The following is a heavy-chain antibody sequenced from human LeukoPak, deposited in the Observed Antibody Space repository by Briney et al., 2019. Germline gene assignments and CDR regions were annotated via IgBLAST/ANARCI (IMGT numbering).Heavy chain of an antibody. Sequence: SETLSLTCTVSGGSISSYNWNWIRQPPGKGLEWIGFIYYTGSTIYNPSLKSRVTISVDTSKNQFSLRLTSVTAADTAVYYCARQTVSDAFDIWGQGTMVTVSS. V-gene: IGHV4-59*01. CDR1: GGSISSYN. CDR2: IYYTGST. CDR3: ARQTVSDAFDI. J-gene: IGHJ3*02. D-gene: IGHD1-14*01.